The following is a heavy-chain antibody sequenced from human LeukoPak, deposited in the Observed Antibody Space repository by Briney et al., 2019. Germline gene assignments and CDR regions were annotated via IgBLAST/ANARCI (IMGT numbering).Heavy chain of an antibody. J-gene: IGHJ4*02. D-gene: IGHD3-22*01. CDR3: ARFSYYDSVDY. Sequence: GASVKVSCKASGYTFTSYGISWVRQAPGQGLEWMGGIIPIFGTANYAQKFQGRVTITADESTSTAYMELSSLRSEDTAVYYCARFSYYDSVDYWGQGTLVTVSS. V-gene: IGHV1-69*13. CDR2: IIPIFGTA. CDR1: GYTFTSYG.